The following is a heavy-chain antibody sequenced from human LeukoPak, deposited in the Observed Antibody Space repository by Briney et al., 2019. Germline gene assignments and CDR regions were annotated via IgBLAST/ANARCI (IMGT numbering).Heavy chain of an antibody. Sequence: SETLSLTCAVFGGSLSDHDWSWIRQPLGKGLEWIGEINHRGATNYNPSLKSRVTLSLDTSKNQVSLKLNSLTAADTAVYYCARGKGDLSMIVMIVTAVEFYFDSWGPGTLVTVSS. V-gene: IGHV4-34*01. CDR2: INHRGAT. CDR1: GGSLSDHD. CDR3: ARGKGDLSMIVMIVTAVEFYFDS. D-gene: IGHD3-22*01. J-gene: IGHJ4*02.